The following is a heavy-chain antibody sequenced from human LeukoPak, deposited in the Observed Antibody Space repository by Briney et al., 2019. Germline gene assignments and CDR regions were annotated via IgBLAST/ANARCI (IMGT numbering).Heavy chain of an antibody. J-gene: IGHJ6*02. CDR2: INPNSGGT. CDR3: ARRYSGSYGSGMDV. D-gene: IGHD1-26*01. V-gene: IGHV1-2*02. CDR1: GYTFTGYY. Sequence: ASVKVSCKASGYTFTGYYMHWVRQAPGQGLEWMGWINPNSGGTNYAQKFQGRVTMTRDTSISTAYMVLSRLRSDDTAVYYCARRYSGSYGSGMDVWGQGTTVTVSS.